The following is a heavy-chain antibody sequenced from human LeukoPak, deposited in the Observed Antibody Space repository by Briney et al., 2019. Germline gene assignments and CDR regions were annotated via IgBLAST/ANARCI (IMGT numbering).Heavy chain of an antibody. D-gene: IGHD2-15*01. CDR2: ITGGGDTT. CDR1: GFTFSSYA. J-gene: IGHJ4*02. V-gene: IGHV3-23*01. Sequence: GGSLRLSCAASGFTFSSYAMTWVRQAPGKGLEWVSSITGGGDTTYYADSVRGRFTISRDNSKNTLSLQTNSLRAEDTAVYYCAKQRSEGGVAATNYGGQGPLVTVS. CDR3: AKQRSEGGVAATNY.